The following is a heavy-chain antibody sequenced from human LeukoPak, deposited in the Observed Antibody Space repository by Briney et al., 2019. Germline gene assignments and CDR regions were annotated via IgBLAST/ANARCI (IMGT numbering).Heavy chain of an antibody. CDR1: GYTFSNYG. V-gene: IGHV1-18*01. D-gene: IGHD2-2*01. CDR2: ISAYNGNT. CDR3: ARGTCSSTSCPQDP. Sequence: ASVKVTCKASGYTFSNYGVSWVRQAPGQGLEWMGWISAYNGNTNYAQKFQGRVTMTTDTSTSTAYMELRSLRSDDTAVYYCARGTCSSTSCPQDPWGQGTLVTVSS. J-gene: IGHJ5*02.